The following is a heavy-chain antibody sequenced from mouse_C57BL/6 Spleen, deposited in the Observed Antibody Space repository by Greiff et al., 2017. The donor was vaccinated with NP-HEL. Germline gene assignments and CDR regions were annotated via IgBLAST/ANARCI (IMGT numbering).Heavy chain of an antibody. CDR3: ARVDGYYGFAY. V-gene: IGHV1-69*01. D-gene: IGHD2-3*01. J-gene: IGHJ3*01. CDR2: IDPSDSYT. CDR1: GYTFTSYW. Sequence: QVQLQQPGAELVMPGASVKLSCKASGYTFTSYWMHWVKQRPGQGLEWIGEIDPSDSYTNYNQKFKGKSTLTVDKSSSTAYMQLSSLTSEDAAVDYCARVDGYYGFAYWGQGTLVTVSA.